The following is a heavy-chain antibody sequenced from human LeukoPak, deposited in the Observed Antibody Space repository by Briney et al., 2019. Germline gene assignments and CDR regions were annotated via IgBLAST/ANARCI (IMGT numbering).Heavy chain of an antibody. CDR1: GYRFTAFY. CDR3: ARYTTGWYSS. D-gene: IGHD6-19*01. J-gene: IGHJ5*02. V-gene: IGHV1-2*02. CDR2: INPNSGGT. Sequence: ASVKVSCKASGYRFTAFYMHWVRQAPGQGLEWMGWINPNSGGTSYAENLQGRVTMTRDTSITTAYMELSGLTSDDTAVYFCARYTTGWYSSWGQETFVTVSS.